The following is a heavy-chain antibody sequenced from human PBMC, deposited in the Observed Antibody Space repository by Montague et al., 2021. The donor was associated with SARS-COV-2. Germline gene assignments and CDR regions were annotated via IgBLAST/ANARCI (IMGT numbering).Heavy chain of an antibody. CDR2: IYYSGST. CDR1: GGSISSSSYY. CDR3: ARRDDILTGYYYYGMDV. Sequence: SETLSLTCTVSGGSISSSSYYWGWIRQPPGKGLEWIGSIYYSGSTYYNPSLKSRVTISVDTSKNQFSLKLSSVTAADTAVYYCARRDDILTGYYYYGMDVWGQGTTVTVSS. J-gene: IGHJ6*02. V-gene: IGHV4-39*01. D-gene: IGHD3-9*01.